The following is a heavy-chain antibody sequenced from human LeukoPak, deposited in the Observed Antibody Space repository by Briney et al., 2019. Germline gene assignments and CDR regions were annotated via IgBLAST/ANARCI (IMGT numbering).Heavy chain of an antibody. V-gene: IGHV1-18*01. CDR3: ARDQRAYCSSTSCPFDY. D-gene: IGHD2-2*01. CDR2: ISAYNGNT. CDR1: GYTFTSYG. J-gene: IGHJ4*02. Sequence: ASVTVSCKASGYTFTSYGISWVRQAPGQGLEWMGWISAYNGNTNYAQKLQGRVTMTTDTSTSTAYMELRSLRSDDTAVYYCARDQRAYCSSTSCPFDYWGQGTLVTVSS.